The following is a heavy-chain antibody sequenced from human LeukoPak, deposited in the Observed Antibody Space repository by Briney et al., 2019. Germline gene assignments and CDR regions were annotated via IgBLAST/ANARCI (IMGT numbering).Heavy chain of an antibody. D-gene: IGHD6-19*01. J-gene: IGHJ4*02. CDR1: GLTFSSYG. Sequence: GGSLRLSCAASGLTFSSYGMHWVRQAPGKGLEWVAFIRYDGSNKYYADSVKGRFTISRDNSKNTLYLQMNSLRAEDSAVYYCAKEVWQWLPPDYWGPGTLVTVSS. CDR3: AKEVWQWLPPDY. V-gene: IGHV3-30*02. CDR2: IRYDGSNK.